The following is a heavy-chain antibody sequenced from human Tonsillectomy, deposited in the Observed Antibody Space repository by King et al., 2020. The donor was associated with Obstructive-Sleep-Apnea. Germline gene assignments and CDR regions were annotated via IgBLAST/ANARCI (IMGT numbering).Heavy chain of an antibody. V-gene: IGHV3-30-3*01. CDR3: ASGSFEDDDGSNYDC. CDR2: ISYDGSNE. CDR1: GFNFGSYA. D-gene: IGHD1-26*01. Sequence: VQLVESGGGVVQPGRSLRLSCAASGFNFGSYAMHWVRQAPGKGLEWVALISYDGSNEYYADSVKGRFTISRENSKNTLYLQMNSLRPEDTAVYYCASGSFEDDDGSNYDCWGQGTLVTVSS. J-gene: IGHJ4*02.